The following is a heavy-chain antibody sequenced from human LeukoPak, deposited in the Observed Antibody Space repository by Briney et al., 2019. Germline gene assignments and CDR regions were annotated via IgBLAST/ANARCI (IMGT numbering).Heavy chain of an antibody. Sequence: ASVKVSCKASGYTFTSYGISWVRQAPGQGLEWMGWISAYNGNTNYAQKLQGRVTMTTGTSTSTAYMELRSLRSDDTAVYYCARSPRSSSRNAFDIWGQGTTVTVSS. CDR1: GYTFTSYG. CDR2: ISAYNGNT. D-gene: IGHD6-6*01. CDR3: ARSPRSSSRNAFDI. V-gene: IGHV1-18*01. J-gene: IGHJ3*02.